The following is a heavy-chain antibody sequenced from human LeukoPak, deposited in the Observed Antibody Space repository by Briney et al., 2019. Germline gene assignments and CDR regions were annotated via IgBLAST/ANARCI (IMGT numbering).Heavy chain of an antibody. Sequence: PGGSLRLSCAASGFTFSSYSMNWVRQAPGKGLEWVSSISSSSSYIYYADSVKGRFTISRDNAKNSLYLQMSSLRAEDTAVYYCARPADTAMVTYFDYWGQGTLVTVSS. CDR1: GFTFSSYS. V-gene: IGHV3-21*01. J-gene: IGHJ4*02. CDR2: ISSSSSYI. CDR3: ARPADTAMVTYFDY. D-gene: IGHD5-18*01.